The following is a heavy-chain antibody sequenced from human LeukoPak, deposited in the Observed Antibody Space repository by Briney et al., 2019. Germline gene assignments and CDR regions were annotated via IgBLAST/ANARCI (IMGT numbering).Heavy chain of an antibody. D-gene: IGHD1-26*01. CDR1: GFTFSSYS. CDR3: AKSGSYHRFDF. V-gene: IGHV3-48*01. J-gene: IGHJ4*02. CDR2: ITSGTGTT. Sequence: GGSLRLSCAASGFTFSSYSMNWVRQAPGKGLEWLSYITSGTGTTYYADSVRGRFTISRDNAKNSLYLQMNSLRAEDTAVYYCAKSGSYHRFDFWGQGTLVTVSS.